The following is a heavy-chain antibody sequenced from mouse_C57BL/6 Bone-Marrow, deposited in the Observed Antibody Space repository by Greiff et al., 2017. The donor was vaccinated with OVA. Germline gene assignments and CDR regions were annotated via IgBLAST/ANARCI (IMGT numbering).Heavy chain of an antibody. J-gene: IGHJ3*01. CDR1: GFTFSSYA. Sequence: EVMLVESGGGLVKPGGSLKLSCAASGFTFSSYAMSWVRQTPEKRLEWVATISDGGSYTYYPDNVKGRFTISRDNAKNNLDLQMSHLKSEDTAMYYCARDPHYYGSSSFAYWGQGTLVTVSA. CDR2: ISDGGSYT. CDR3: ARDPHYYGSSSFAY. V-gene: IGHV5-4*01. D-gene: IGHD1-1*01.